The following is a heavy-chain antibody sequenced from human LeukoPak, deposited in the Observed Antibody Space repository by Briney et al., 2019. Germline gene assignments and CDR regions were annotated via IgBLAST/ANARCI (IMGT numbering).Heavy chain of an antibody. D-gene: IGHD6-13*01. CDR2: ISSSSSYI. V-gene: IGHV3-21*04. Sequence: PGGSLRLSCAASGFTFSSYSMNWVRQAPGKGLEWVSSISSSSSYIYYADSVKGRFTISRDNSKNTLYLQMNSLRAEDTAVYYCAKPGSSWYHPGNQRPRYFDYWGQGTLVTVSS. CDR3: AKPGSSWYHPGNQRPRYFDY. J-gene: IGHJ4*02. CDR1: GFTFSSYS.